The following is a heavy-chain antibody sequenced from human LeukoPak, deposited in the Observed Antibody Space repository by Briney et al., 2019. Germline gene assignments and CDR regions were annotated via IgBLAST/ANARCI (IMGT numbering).Heavy chain of an antibody. CDR2: IYYSGST. J-gene: IGHJ6*02. CDR3: AREMGVVTAHGIDV. Sequence: SETLSLTCIVSGGSISSISSNNYHWGWIRQPPGKGLEWIGSIYYSGSTYYNPSLKSRVAISVDTSKNQFSLKLSSVTAADTALYYCAREMGVVTAHGIDVWGQGTTVTVSS. D-gene: IGHD4-23*01. CDR1: GGSISSISSNNYH. V-gene: IGHV4-39*02.